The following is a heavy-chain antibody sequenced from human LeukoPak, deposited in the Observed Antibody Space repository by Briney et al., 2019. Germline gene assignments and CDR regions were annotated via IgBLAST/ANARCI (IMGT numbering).Heavy chain of an antibody. J-gene: IGHJ5*02. CDR1: GFTFSDYS. CDR2: ISTSSSYT. Sequence: GGSLRLSCAASGFTFSDYSMSWIRQAPGKGLEWVSYISTSSSYTNYADSVKGRFTISRDNAKNSLYLQMNSLRAEDTAVYYCARDRYYASGSYNWFDPWGQGTLVTVCS. CDR3: ARDRYYASGSYNWFDP. V-gene: IGHV3-11*05. D-gene: IGHD3-10*01.